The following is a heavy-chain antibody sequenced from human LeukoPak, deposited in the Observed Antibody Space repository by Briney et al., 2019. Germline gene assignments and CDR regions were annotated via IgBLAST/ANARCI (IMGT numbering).Heavy chain of an antibody. CDR1: GVSISSGNYF. D-gene: IGHD2-2*01. V-gene: IGHV4-61*02. CDR2: ISTTGST. Sequence: SETLSLTCTVSGVSISSGNYFWSWLRQPPGKGLEWIGRISTTGSTNYNPSLKSRITISRDTSTNQFSLKLSSVTAADTAMYYCARDEPFTSSYDYWGQGTLVTVSS. CDR3: ARDEPFTSSYDY. J-gene: IGHJ4*02.